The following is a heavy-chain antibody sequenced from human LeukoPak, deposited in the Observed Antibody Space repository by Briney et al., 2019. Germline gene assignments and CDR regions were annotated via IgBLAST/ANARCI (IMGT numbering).Heavy chain of an antibody. CDR1: GDSINSGNYY. CDR3: AGFRWVVGTRAFDV. Sequence: RSETLSLTCTVSGDSINSGNYYWSWIRQPDGRGLEWIGHIYTSDTTNYSPSLNNRVTISLDTSSHQFSLKLTSVTAADTAVYFCAGFRWVVGTRAFDVWGRGTMVTVSS. CDR2: IYTSDTT. J-gene: IGHJ3*01. D-gene: IGHD1-14*01. V-gene: IGHV4-61*09.